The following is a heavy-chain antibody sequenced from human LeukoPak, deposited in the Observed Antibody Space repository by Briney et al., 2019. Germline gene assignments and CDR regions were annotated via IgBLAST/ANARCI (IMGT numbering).Heavy chain of an antibody. D-gene: IGHD5-18*01. J-gene: IGHJ4*02. CDR1: GGSISGYY. Sequence: SETLSLTCTVSGGSISGYYWSWIRQPPGKGLEWIGSMYYSGSTYYNPSLKSRVTISVDTSKNQFSLKLSSVTAADTAVYYCAREVSSTAIINYWGQGTLVTVSS. CDR3: AREVSSTAIINY. CDR2: MYYSGST. V-gene: IGHV4-59*05.